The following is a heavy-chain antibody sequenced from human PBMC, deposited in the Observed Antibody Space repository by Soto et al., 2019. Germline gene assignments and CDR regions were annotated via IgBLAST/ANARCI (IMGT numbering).Heavy chain of an antibody. Sequence: EVQLVESGGDLVQPGGSLRLSCAASGFTFSTYWMHWVRQAPGKGPVWISRIKNDGTMTFYADSVKGRFTISRDNAKNTLYLQMNSLRAEDTAVYYCAKSDWFDPWGQGTLVTVSS. CDR3: AKSDWFDP. V-gene: IGHV3-74*01. CDR1: GFTFSTYW. CDR2: IKNDGTMT. J-gene: IGHJ5*02.